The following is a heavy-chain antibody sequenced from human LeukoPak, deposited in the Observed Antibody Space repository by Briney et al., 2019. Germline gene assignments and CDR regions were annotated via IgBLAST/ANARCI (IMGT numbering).Heavy chain of an antibody. CDR3: ARDSGPTGLDY. CDR2: IYIRGST. Sequence: SQTLSLTCTVSGGSISSGSYYWSWIRQPAGKGLEWIGRIYIRGSTNYNPSLKSRVTISVDTSKNQFCLKLSSVTAADTAVYYCARDSGPTGLDYWGQGTLVTVSS. V-gene: IGHV4-61*02. D-gene: IGHD1-1*01. J-gene: IGHJ4*02. CDR1: GGSISSGSYY.